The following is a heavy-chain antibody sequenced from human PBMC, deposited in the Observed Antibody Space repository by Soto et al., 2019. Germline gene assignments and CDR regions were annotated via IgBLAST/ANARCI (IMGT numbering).Heavy chain of an antibody. CDR3: AKDVSNYYGSGRSYGMDV. Sequence: GGSLRLSCAASGFTFSSYAMSWVRQAPGKGLEWVSAISGSGGSTYYADSVKGRFTISRDNSKNTLYLQMNSLRAEDTAVYYCAKDVSNYYGSGRSYGMDVWGQGTTVTVSS. CDR1: GFTFSSYA. V-gene: IGHV3-23*01. D-gene: IGHD3-10*01. J-gene: IGHJ6*02. CDR2: ISGSGGST.